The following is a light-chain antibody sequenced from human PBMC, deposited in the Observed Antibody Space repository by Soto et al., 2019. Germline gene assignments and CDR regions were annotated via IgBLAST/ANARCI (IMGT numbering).Light chain of an antibody. Sequence: DIVMTQSPLSLPVTPGEPASISCRSSQSLLHSNGYNYLDWYLQKPGQSPQLLIYLGSDRASAVPDRFSGSGSGTDFTLKISRVEAEDVGVYNCMQALQTPITFGPGTKVDIK. J-gene: IGKJ3*01. CDR2: LGS. CDR1: QSLLHSNGYNY. V-gene: IGKV2-28*01. CDR3: MQALQTPIT.